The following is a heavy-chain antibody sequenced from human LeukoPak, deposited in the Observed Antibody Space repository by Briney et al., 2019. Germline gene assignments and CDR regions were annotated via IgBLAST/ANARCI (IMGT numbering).Heavy chain of an antibody. D-gene: IGHD6-13*01. Sequence: SETLSLTCTVSGGSISSYYWSWIRQPPGKGLEWIGYIYYSGSTNYNPSLKSRVTISVDTSKNQFSLKLSSVTAADTAVYYCARSIAAAGLIFDYWGQGTLVTVSS. J-gene: IGHJ4*02. CDR2: IYYSGST. V-gene: IGHV4-59*12. CDR3: ARSIAAAGLIFDY. CDR1: GGSISSYY.